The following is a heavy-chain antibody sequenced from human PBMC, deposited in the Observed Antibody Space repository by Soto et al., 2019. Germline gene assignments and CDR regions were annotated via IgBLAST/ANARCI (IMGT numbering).Heavy chain of an antibody. J-gene: IGHJ5*02. D-gene: IGHD6-13*01. CDR2: IYPGDSDT. CDR1: GYSFTSYW. Sequence: GECLTISCKGSGYSFTSYWIGWVLQMPGKGLEWMGIIYPGDSDTRYSPSFQGQVTISADKSISTAYLQWSSLKASDTAMYYCARLSRDIAAPTTWGKGTLVTVLL. V-gene: IGHV5-51*01. CDR3: ARLSRDIAAPTT.